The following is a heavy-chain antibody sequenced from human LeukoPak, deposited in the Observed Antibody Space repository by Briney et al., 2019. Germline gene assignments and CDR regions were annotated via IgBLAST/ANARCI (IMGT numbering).Heavy chain of an antibody. J-gene: IGHJ4*02. Sequence: ASVTVSCTASGYTFTIYYMHWVRQAPGQGLEWMGIINPSGGSTSYAQKFQGRVTMTRDMSTSTVYMELSSLRSEDTAVYYCARDRDHKGDYWGQGTLVTVSS. CDR3: ARDRDHKGDY. V-gene: IGHV1-46*01. CDR1: GYTFTIYY. CDR2: INPSGGST.